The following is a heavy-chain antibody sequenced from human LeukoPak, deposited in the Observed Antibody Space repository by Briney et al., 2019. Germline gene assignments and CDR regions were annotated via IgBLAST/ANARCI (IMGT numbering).Heavy chain of an antibody. CDR3: AKGGGGTNYYQLDV. J-gene: IGHJ6*03. Sequence: GGSLRLSCAASGFTFDDYSMHWVRQAPGKGLEWVSGISWNSGSIGYADSVKGRFTISRDNAKNSLYLQMNSLRAEDRAVYYCAKGGGGTNYYQLDVWGKGTTVTISS. CDR2: ISWNSGSI. CDR1: GFTFDDYS. V-gene: IGHV3-9*01. D-gene: IGHD1-1*01.